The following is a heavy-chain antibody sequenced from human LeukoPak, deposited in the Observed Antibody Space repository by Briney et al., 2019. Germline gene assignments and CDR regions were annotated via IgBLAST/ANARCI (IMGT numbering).Heavy chain of an antibody. D-gene: IGHD6-19*01. J-gene: IGHJ5*02. CDR1: GGTFSSYA. V-gene: IGHV1-69*05. CDR2: IIPIFGTA. Sequence: SVKVSCKASGGTFSSYAISWVRQAPGQGLEWMGGIIPIFGTANYAQKFQGRVTITTDESTSTAYMELSCLRSEDTAVYYCARDKYSSALWFDPWGQGTLVTVSS. CDR3: ARDKYSSALWFDP.